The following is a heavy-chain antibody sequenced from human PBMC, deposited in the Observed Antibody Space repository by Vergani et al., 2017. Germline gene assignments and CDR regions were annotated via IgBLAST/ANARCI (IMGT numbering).Heavy chain of an antibody. D-gene: IGHD4-17*01. V-gene: IGHV1-69-2*01. CDR1: GYTFTDHY. CDR3: ATPQTVTTGGMEV. Sequence: EVQLVQSGAEVKKTGATMKISCKVSGYTFTDHYMHWVKQDPGQGLEWMGLVDPEDGETIYAEKFKGRVTIAADTSTDTAHLELSSLRSEVTAVYYCATPQTVTTGGMEVWGQGTTVIVSS. CDR2: VDPEDGET. J-gene: IGHJ6*02.